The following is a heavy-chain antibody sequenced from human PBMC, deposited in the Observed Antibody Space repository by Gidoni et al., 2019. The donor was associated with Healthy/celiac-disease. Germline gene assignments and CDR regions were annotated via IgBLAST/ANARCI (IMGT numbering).Heavy chain of an antibody. V-gene: IGHV3-23*01. J-gene: IGHJ4*02. CDR3: ANTPVEWLLLYYFDY. D-gene: IGHD3-3*01. Sequence: TISRDNSKNTLYLQMNSLRAKDTAVYYCANTPVEWLLLYYFDYWGQGTLVTVSS.